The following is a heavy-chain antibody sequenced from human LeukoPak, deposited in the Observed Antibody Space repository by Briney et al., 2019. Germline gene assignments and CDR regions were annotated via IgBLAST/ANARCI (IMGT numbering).Heavy chain of an antibody. Sequence: SQTLSLTCTVSGGSISSGPYYWNWFRQPAGKGLEWIGRISTRGSSNYNPSLKSRLTLSVDMSNNQFSLSLNSVTAADTATYYCARDLLRGESGSWFEASDIWGQGTMVTVSS. CDR1: GGSISSGPYY. CDR2: ISTRGSS. J-gene: IGHJ3*02. V-gene: IGHV4-61*02. D-gene: IGHD6-13*01. CDR3: ARDLLRGESGSWFEASDI.